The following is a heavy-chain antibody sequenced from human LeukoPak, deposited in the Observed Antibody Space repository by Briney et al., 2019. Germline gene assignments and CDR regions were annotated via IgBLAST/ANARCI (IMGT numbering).Heavy chain of an antibody. Sequence: GGSLRLSCAASGFTFSSYSMNWVRQAPGKGLEWVSYISSSSSTIYYADSVKGRFTISRDNAKNSLYLQMNSLRAEDTAVYYCARLIGATSGWERFDYWGQGTLVTVSS. J-gene: IGHJ4*02. CDR3: ARLIGATSGWERFDY. D-gene: IGHD6-19*01. V-gene: IGHV3-48*04. CDR2: ISSSSSTI. CDR1: GFTFSSYS.